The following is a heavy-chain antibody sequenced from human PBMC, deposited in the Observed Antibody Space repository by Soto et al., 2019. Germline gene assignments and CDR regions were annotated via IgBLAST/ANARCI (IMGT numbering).Heavy chain of an antibody. CDR1: GFTFSSYA. V-gene: IGHV3-23*01. J-gene: IGHJ4*02. CDR2: MSGGGGST. D-gene: IGHD2-2*01. Sequence: EVQLLESGGGLVQPGGSLRLSCAASGFTFSSYAMSWVRQAPGKGLEWASSMSGGGGSTHYADSVKGRFTVSRDNSKNTLSLQMNSLRAEDTAVYYCAKCMVSPSCGNFDFWGQGTLVTVSS. CDR3: AKCMVSPSCGNFDF.